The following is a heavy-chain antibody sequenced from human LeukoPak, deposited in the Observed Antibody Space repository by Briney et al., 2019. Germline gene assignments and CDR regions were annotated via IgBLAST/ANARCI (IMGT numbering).Heavy chain of an antibody. Sequence: SETLSLTCTVSGGSIGSSSYYWGWIRQPPGKGLEWIGSIYYSGSTYYNPSLKSRVTISVDTSKNQFSLKLSSVTAADTAVYYCARHRIVVVPAAILRFDPWGQGTLVTVSS. D-gene: IGHD2-2*02. CDR2: IYYSGST. J-gene: IGHJ5*02. V-gene: IGHV4-39*01. CDR3: ARHRIVVVPAAILRFDP. CDR1: GGSIGSSSYY.